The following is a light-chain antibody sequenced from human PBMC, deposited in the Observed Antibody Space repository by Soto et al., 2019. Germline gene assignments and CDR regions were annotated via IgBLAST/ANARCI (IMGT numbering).Light chain of an antibody. V-gene: IGKV1-9*01. CDR1: QDVSRY. CDR2: AAS. Sequence: DMQLTQSPSLLSASVGDRVTITCRASQDVSRYLAWYQQKPGKAPNLLIYAASTLRSGVPSRFSGSGSETEFTLTISSLQPEDFATYYCQQLNSYVFAFGPGTKVDIK. J-gene: IGKJ3*01. CDR3: QQLNSYVFA.